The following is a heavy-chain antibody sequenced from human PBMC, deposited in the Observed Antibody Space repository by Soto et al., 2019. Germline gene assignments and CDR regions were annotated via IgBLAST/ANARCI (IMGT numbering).Heavy chain of an antibody. CDR1: GGSIISSNW. CDR2: IYHSGST. CDR3: ARDRTMVRGRNLYYYGMDV. J-gene: IGHJ6*02. D-gene: IGHD3-10*01. V-gene: IGHV4-4*02. Sequence: PSETLSLTCAVSGGSIISSNWWSWVRQPAGKGLEWIGEIYHSGSTNYNPSLKSRVTISVDKSKNQFSLKLSSVTAADTAVYYCARDRTMVRGRNLYYYGMDVWGQGTTVTVSS.